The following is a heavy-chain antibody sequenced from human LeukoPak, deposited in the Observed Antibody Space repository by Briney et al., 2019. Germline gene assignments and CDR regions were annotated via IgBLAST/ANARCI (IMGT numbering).Heavy chain of an antibody. Sequence: SETLSLTCAVYGGSFSGYYWSWIRQPPGKGLECIGEINHSGSTNYNPSLKSRVTISVDTSKNQFSLKLSSVTAADTAVYYCARDLYSSGWYGSDAFDIWGQGTMVTVSS. CDR3: ARDLYSSGWYGSDAFDI. CDR2: INHSGST. V-gene: IGHV4-34*01. CDR1: GGSFSGYY. J-gene: IGHJ3*02. D-gene: IGHD6-19*01.